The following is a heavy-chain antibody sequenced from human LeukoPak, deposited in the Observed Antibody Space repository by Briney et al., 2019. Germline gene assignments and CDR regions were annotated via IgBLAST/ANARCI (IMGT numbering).Heavy chain of an antibody. V-gene: IGHV4-61*01. J-gene: IGHJ4*02. CDR2: IYYSGIT. CDR1: GGSVNSGSYY. Sequence: SETLSLTCTVSGGSVNSGSYYWDWIRQPPGKGLEWIVYIYYSGITNYNPSLKSRVTISVDTSKNQFSLKLSSVTAADTAVYYCARAAYSGSYHSDYWGQGTLVTVSS. D-gene: IGHD1-26*01. CDR3: ARAAYSGSYHSDY.